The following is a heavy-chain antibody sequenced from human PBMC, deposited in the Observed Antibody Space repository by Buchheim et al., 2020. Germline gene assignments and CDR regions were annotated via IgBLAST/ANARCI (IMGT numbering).Heavy chain of an antibody. CDR1: GFTFSSYA. D-gene: IGHD3-3*01. CDR2: ISGSGGST. Sequence: EVQLLESGGGLVQPGGSLRLSCAASGFTFSSYAMSWVRQAPGKGLEWVSAISGSGGSTYYADSVKGRFTISRENSKTTRYLQMNSLRAEDTAVYYCAKDRILEWLLYRVTTDYWGQGTL. J-gene: IGHJ4*02. V-gene: IGHV3-23*01. CDR3: AKDRILEWLLYRVTTDY.